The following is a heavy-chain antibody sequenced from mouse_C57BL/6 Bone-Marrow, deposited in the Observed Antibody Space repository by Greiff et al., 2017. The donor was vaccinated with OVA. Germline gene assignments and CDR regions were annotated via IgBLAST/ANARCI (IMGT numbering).Heavy chain of an antibody. V-gene: IGHV7-1*01. Sequence: EVKVVESGGGLVQSGRSLRLSCATSGFTFSDFYMEWVRQAPGKGLEWIAASRNKANDYTTEYSASVQGRFIVSRDTSQSILYLQMNDLRAADTAIYYCARDASDYYGSSPSYWYFDVWGTGTTVTVSS. CDR1: GFTFSDFY. CDR3: ARDASDYYGSSPSYWYFDV. D-gene: IGHD1-1*01. CDR2: SRNKANDYTT. J-gene: IGHJ1*03.